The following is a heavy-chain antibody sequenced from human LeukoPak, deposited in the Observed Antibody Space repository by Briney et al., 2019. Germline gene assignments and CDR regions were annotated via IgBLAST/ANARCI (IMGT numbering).Heavy chain of an antibody. V-gene: IGHV3-23*01. Sequence: GSLRLSCAASGFPFDDYGMSWVRPAPGKGLEWVSAISGSGGSTYYADSVKGRFTISRDNSKNTLYLQMNSLRAEDTAVYYCAKVWGIAVAVMDVWGQGTTVTVSS. CDR3: AKVWGIAVAVMDV. CDR1: GFPFDDYG. CDR2: ISGSGGST. D-gene: IGHD6-19*01. J-gene: IGHJ6*02.